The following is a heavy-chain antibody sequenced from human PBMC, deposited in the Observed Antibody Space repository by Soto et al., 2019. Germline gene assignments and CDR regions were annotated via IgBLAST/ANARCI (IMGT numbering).Heavy chain of an antibody. V-gene: IGHV4-59*08. D-gene: IGHD3-9*01. J-gene: IGHJ4*02. CDR1: GSMRDYY. Sequence: SETLSLTCTVSGSMRDYYWSWIRQPPGKGLEWIGYIYYSGSTNYNPSLKSRVTILVDTSKNQFSLKLSSVTAADTAVYYCAKAYYDIVTGYEYFFDYWGQGTLVTVSS. CDR2: IYYSGST. CDR3: AKAYYDIVTGYEYFFDY.